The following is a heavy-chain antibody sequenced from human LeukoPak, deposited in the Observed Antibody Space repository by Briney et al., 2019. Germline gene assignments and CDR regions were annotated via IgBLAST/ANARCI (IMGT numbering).Heavy chain of an antibody. CDR3: VRGWGFDY. J-gene: IGHJ4*02. Sequence: GRSLRLSCAASGFTFGSYAMHWVRQAPGKGLEWVAVISYDGSNKYYADSVKGRLTISRDNSKNTLYLQMNSLRAEDTAVYYCVRGWGFDYWGQGTLVTVSS. V-gene: IGHV3-30*01. CDR1: GFTFGSYA. CDR2: ISYDGSNK. D-gene: IGHD7-27*01.